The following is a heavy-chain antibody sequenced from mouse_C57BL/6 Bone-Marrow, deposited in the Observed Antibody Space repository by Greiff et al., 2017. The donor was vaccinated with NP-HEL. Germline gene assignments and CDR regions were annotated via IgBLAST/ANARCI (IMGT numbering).Heavy chain of an antibody. CDR2: IYPGSGNT. V-gene: IGHV1-76*01. Sequence: VKVVESGAELVRPGASVKLSCKASGYTFTDYYINWVKQRPGQGLEWIARIYPGSGNTYYNEKFKGKATLTAEKSSSTAYMQLSSLTSEDSAVYFCARGERGFAYWGQGTLVTVSA. CDR1: GYTFTDYY. CDR3: ARGERGFAY. J-gene: IGHJ3*01.